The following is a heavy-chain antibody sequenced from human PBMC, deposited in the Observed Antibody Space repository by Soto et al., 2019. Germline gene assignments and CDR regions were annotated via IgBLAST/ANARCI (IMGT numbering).Heavy chain of an antibody. D-gene: IGHD1-1*01. CDR1: GGSISSSSYY. CDR2: IYYRGST. CDR3: ARSERARRLARRFDY. Sequence: QLQLQESGPGLVKPSETLSLTCTVSGGSISSSSYYWGWIRQPPGKGLEGIGSIYYRGSTYYNPSLKSRVTISVDTSRNQFSLKLSYVTAADTAVYYCARSERARRLARRFDYWGQGTLVTVSS. J-gene: IGHJ4*02. V-gene: IGHV4-39*01.